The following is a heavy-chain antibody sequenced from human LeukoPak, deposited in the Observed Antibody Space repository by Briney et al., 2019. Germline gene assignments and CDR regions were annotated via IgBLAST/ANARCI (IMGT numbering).Heavy chain of an antibody. J-gene: IGHJ4*02. Sequence: GGSLRLSCAASGFTFSDYYMSWIRQAPGKGLEWVSSISSSSSYIYYADSVKGRFTISRDNAKNSLYLQMNSLRAEDTAVYYCARDLLGYGGLQPFDYWGQGTLVTVSS. CDR1: GFTFSDYY. CDR2: ISSSSSYI. V-gene: IGHV3-11*06. CDR3: ARDLLGYGGLQPFDY. D-gene: IGHD4-23*01.